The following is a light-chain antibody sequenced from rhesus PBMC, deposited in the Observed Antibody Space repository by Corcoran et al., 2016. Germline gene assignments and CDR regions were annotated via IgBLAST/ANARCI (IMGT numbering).Light chain of an antibody. CDR1: QGISYW. Sequence: DIQMTQSPSSLSASVGDTVTITCRTSQGISYWLAWYQQTPGKAPNLLIYKASSLRIGVPSRFSGSGSGTYCNLTISGLQSEDFGTYYCQQYSSRPWTFGQGTKVEIK. V-gene: IGKV1-22*01. CDR3: QQYSSRPWT. J-gene: IGKJ1*01. CDR2: KAS.